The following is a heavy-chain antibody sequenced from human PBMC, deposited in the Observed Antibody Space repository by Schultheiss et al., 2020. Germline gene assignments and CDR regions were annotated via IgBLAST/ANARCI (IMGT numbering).Heavy chain of an antibody. Sequence: GGSLRLSCSGSGFTFSNYAMHWVRQAPGKGLEYVSTITDNGGSTYYADSVKGRFTISRDNSKNTLYLQLSSLRTEDTAVFYCVKEKFTADSSWYSDFWGQGTLVTVSS. J-gene: IGHJ4*02. V-gene: IGHV3-64D*06. CDR2: ITDNGGST. CDR1: GFTFSNYA. D-gene: IGHD6-13*01. CDR3: VKEKFTADSSWYSDF.